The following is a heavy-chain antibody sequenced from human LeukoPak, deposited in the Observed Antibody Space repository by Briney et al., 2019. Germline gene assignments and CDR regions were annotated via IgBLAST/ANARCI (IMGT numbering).Heavy chain of an antibody. Sequence: SETLSLTCTVSGGSVSSGSDYWSWIRQPPGKGLEWIGYIYYSGSTNYNPSLKSRVTISVDTSKNQFSLKLSSVTAADTAVYYCARVSSAGIWDYWGQGTLVTVSS. CDR3: ARVSSAGIWDY. J-gene: IGHJ4*02. V-gene: IGHV4-61*01. CDR1: GGSVSSGSDY. D-gene: IGHD6-19*01. CDR2: IYYSGST.